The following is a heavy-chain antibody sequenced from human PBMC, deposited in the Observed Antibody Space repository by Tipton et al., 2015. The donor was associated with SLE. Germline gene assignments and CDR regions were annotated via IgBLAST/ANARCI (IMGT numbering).Heavy chain of an antibody. D-gene: IGHD2-2*01. CDR2: ISWNSGSI. V-gene: IGHV3-9*01. J-gene: IGHJ5*02. CDR1: GFTFDDYA. CDR3: AKDGGDIVVVNWFDP. Sequence: SLRLSCAASGFTFDDYAMHWVRQAPGKGLEWVSGISWNSGSIGYADSVKGRCTISRDNAKNSLYLQMNSLRAEDTALYYCAKDGGDIVVVNWFDPWGQGTLVSVSS.